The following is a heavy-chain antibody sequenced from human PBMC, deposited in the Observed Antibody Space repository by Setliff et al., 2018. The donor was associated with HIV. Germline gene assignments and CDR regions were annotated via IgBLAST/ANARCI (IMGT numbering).Heavy chain of an antibody. CDR3: AREGDGIDY. CDR1: GGSISTYF. CDR2: IYYTGST. Sequence: SETLSLTCTVSGGSISTYFWSWVRQTPGKGLEWIGYIYYTGSTSYNPSFRSRVTISVDTSKNQFSLMLDSVTAADTAIYFCAREGDGIDYWGQGILVTVSS. V-gene: IGHV4-59*01. J-gene: IGHJ4*02. D-gene: IGHD2-21*02.